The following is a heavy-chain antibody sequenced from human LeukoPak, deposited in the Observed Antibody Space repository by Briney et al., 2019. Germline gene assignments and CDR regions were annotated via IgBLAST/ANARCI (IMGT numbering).Heavy chain of an antibody. V-gene: IGHV4-34*01. Sequence: SETLSLTCAVYGGSFSDYYWSWIRQPPGKGLEWIGEINHSGSTNYNPSLKSRVTISVDTSKNQFSLKLSSVTAGDTAVYYCARRHYYYMDVWGKGTTVTVSS. CDR1: GGSFSDYY. J-gene: IGHJ6*03. CDR3: ARRHYYYMDV. CDR2: INHSGST.